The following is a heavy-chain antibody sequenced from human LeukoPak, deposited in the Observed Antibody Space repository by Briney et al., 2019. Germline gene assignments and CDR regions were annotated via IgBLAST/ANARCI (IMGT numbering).Heavy chain of an antibody. CDR3: ARVWEANYGDHNYYGMDV. Sequence: SEPLSLTCTVSGGSISSYYWSWIRPPAGKGLEWIGRIYTSGSTNYNPSLKSRVTMSVDTSKNQFSLKLSSVTAADTAVYYCARVWEANYGDHNYYGMDVWGQGTTVTVSS. V-gene: IGHV4-4*07. J-gene: IGHJ6*02. CDR1: GGSISSYY. CDR2: IYTSGST. D-gene: IGHD4-17*01.